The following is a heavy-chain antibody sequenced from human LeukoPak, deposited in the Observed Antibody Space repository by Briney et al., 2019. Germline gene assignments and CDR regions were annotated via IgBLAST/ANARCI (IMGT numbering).Heavy chain of an antibody. CDR3: ARRAGAYSHPYEY. CDR2: ISYDGSNK. D-gene: IGHD4/OR15-4a*01. CDR1: GFTFSSYA. J-gene: IGHJ4*02. Sequence: GGSLRLSCAASGFTFSSYAMNWVRQAPGKGLEWVAVISYDGSNKYYADSVKGRFTTSRDNSKNTLFLQMNSLRAEYTGVDYCARRAGAYSHPYEYWGQGTLVTVS. V-gene: IGHV3-30*14.